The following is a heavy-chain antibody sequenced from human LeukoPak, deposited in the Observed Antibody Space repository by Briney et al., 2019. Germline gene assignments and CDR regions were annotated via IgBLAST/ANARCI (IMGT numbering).Heavy chain of an antibody. Sequence: PSETLSHTCTVSGGSISNYYWSWIRQPPGKGLEWIGYIYDTGSTNYNPSLKGRVTISVDTSKNQFSLNLNSVTAADTAEYYCARAPGSAYYPYYYMDVWGKGTTVTVSS. CDR3: ARAPGSAYYPYYYMDV. V-gene: IGHV4-59*01. CDR1: GGSISNYY. D-gene: IGHD6-19*01. J-gene: IGHJ6*03. CDR2: IYDTGST.